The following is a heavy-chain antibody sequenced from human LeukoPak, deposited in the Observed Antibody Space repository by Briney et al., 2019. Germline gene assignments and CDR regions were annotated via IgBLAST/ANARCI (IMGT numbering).Heavy chain of an antibody. J-gene: IGHJ3*02. Sequence: ASVKVSCKASGYTFTSYDINWVRQATGQGLEWMGWMNPNSGNTGYAQKFQGRVTITRNTSISTAYMELSSLRSEDTAVYYCAIRNCSSTSCYLADAFEIWGQGTMVTVSS. CDR3: AIRNCSSTSCYLADAFEI. V-gene: IGHV1-8*03. D-gene: IGHD2-2*01. CDR2: MNPNSGNT. CDR1: GYTFTSYD.